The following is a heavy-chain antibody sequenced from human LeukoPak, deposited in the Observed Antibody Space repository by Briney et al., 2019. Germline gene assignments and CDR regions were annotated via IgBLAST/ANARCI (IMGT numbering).Heavy chain of an antibody. D-gene: IGHD6-19*01. V-gene: IGHV3-7*01. CDR2: IKQDGSEK. CDR1: GFIFSSYW. Sequence: KPGGSLRLSCAASGFIFSSYWMSWVRQAPGKGLEWVANIKQDGSEKYYVDSVKGRFTISRDNAKNSLFLQMNSPRVEDTVVYYCAREAVAGTYYFDYWGQGTLVTVSS. CDR3: AREAVAGTYYFDY. J-gene: IGHJ4*02.